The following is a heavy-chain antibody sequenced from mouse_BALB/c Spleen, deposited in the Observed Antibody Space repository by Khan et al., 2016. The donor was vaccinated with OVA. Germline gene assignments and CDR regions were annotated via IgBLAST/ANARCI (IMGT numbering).Heavy chain of an antibody. J-gene: IGHJ3*01. CDR3: ARGCYGGPFNY. Sequence: EVQLVESGGGLVKPGGSLKLSCAASGFTFSDYYMYWVRQTPEKRLEWVATISDGGSYTYYPDSVKGRFTISRDDVTNNLYLQMSSLKSEDTAMYYCARGCYGGPFNYWGQGTLVTVSA. D-gene: IGHD1-1*02. CDR1: GFTFSDYY. CDR2: ISDGGSYT. V-gene: IGHV5-4*02.